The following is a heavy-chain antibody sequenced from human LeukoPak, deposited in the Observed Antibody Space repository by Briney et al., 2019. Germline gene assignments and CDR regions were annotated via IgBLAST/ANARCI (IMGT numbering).Heavy chain of an antibody. CDR3: ARDYYGSGSYYSGP. J-gene: IGHJ3*01. D-gene: IGHD3-10*01. V-gene: IGHV1-2*02. CDR2: INPNSGGT. CDR1: GYTFTGYY. Sequence: GASVKVSCKASGYTFTGYYMHWVRQAPGQGLEWMGWINPNSGGTNYAQKFQGRVTMTRDTSISTAYMELGRLRSDDTAVYYCARDYYGSGSYYSGPWGQGTMVTVSS.